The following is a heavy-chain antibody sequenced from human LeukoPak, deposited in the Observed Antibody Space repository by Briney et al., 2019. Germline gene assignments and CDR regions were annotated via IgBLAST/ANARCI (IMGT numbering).Heavy chain of an antibody. J-gene: IGHJ4*02. Sequence: SETLSLTCTVSGGSISSYYWSWLRQPPGKGLEWIGYIYYSGSTNYNPSLKSRVTMSLDTSNNQFSLKLSTVTAADTAVYYCARDSSGYRGGSFDYWGQGTLLTVSS. D-gene: IGHD3-22*01. CDR1: GGSISSYY. V-gene: IGHV4-59*01. CDR3: ARDSSGYRGGSFDY. CDR2: IYYSGST.